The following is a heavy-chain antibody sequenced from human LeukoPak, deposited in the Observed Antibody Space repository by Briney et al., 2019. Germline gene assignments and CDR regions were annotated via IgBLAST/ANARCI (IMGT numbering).Heavy chain of an antibody. D-gene: IGHD6-6*01. CDR2: IIPIFGTA. V-gene: IGHV1-69*06. CDR1: GGTFGSYA. J-gene: IGHJ4*02. CDR3: ARDMFGIAARPGDY. Sequence: SVKVSCKASGGTFGSYAISWVRQAPGQGLEWMGRIIPIFGTANYAQKFQGRVTITADKSTSTAYMELSSLRSEDTAVYYCARDMFGIAARPGDYWGQGTLVTVSS.